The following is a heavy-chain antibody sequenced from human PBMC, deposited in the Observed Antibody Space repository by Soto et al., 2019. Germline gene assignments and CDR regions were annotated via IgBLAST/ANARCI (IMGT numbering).Heavy chain of an antibody. CDR2: ISWNSGSI. Sequence: SLILSCAASGFTFDDYAMHLVRQAPGKGLEWVSGISWNSGSIGYADSVKGRFTISRDNAKNSLYLQMNSLRAEDTALYYCAKDVGSTVVYYGMDVWGQGTTVTVSS. CDR3: AKDVGSTVVYYGMDV. V-gene: IGHV3-9*01. J-gene: IGHJ6*02. D-gene: IGHD6-13*01. CDR1: GFTFDDYA.